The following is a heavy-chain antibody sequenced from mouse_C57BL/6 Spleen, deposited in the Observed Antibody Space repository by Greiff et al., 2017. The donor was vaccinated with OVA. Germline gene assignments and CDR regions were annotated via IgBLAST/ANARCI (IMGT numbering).Heavy chain of an antibody. CDR3: AWDENGFAY. D-gene: IGHD4-1*01. V-gene: IGHV1-82*01. CDR2: IYPGDGDT. Sequence: QVQLKQSGPELVKPGASVKISCKASGYAFSSSWMNWVKQRPGKGLEWIGRIYPGDGDTNYNGKFKGKATLTADKSSSTAYMQLSSLTSEDSAVYFCAWDENGFAYWGQGTLVTVSA. CDR1: GYAFSSSW. J-gene: IGHJ3*01.